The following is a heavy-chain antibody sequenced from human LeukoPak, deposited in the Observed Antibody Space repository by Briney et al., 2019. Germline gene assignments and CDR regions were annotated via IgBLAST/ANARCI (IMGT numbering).Heavy chain of an antibody. D-gene: IGHD3-22*01. CDR3: ARGSGYLETFDY. J-gene: IGHJ4*02. Sequence: QTGGSLRLSCAASGFIFSSYAMHWIRQAPGKGLEWVAVISYDGSNKYYADSVKGRFTISRVNSKNTLYLQMNSLRGEDTAVYSSARGSGYLETFDYWGQGTLVTVSS. CDR1: GFIFSSYA. V-gene: IGHV3-30*04. CDR2: ISYDGSNK.